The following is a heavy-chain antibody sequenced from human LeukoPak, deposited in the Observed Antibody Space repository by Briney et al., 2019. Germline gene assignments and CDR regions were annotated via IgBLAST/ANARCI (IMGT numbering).Heavy chain of an antibody. CDR3: AKIRVSRYPHNGVDV. V-gene: IGHV3-66*01. CDR2: IYSEGST. D-gene: IGHD3-16*02. CDR1: GFTVSQNY. Sequence: GGSLRLSCAASGFTVSQNYITWVRQAPGKGLEWAAVIYSEGSTFYADPLEGRFTLSRDTSKNTLSLQMDSLRVEDTAVYYCAKIRVSRYPHNGVDVWGRGATVIVAS. J-gene: IGHJ6*02.